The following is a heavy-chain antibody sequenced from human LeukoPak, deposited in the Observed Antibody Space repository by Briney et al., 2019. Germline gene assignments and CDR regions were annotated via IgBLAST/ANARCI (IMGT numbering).Heavy chain of an antibody. D-gene: IGHD3-10*01. Sequence: GGTLRLSCAAPGFTFATYGMNWVRQAPGKGLEWVSGITPDAGRTYYAGSVKGRFTIYRDNSKNTLYLQMNSLRAEDTAVYYCAKDLHYGSADYWGQGTLVTVSS. CDR2: ITPDAGRT. J-gene: IGHJ4*02. CDR3: AKDLHYGSADY. CDR1: GFTFATYG. V-gene: IGHV3-23*01.